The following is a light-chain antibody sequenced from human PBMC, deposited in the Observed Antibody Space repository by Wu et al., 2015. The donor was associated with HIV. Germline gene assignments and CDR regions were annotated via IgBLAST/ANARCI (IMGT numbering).Light chain of an antibody. CDR1: QILGRF. J-gene: IGKJ2*03. CDR2: GAS. CDR3: QQYGSSQYS. Sequence: EIVLTQSPVTLSLSPGERATLSCRANQILGRFLAWYQQKPGQSPRLLIYGASSRATGIPDRFSGSGSGTDFTLTISRLEPEDFAVYYCQQYGSSQYSFGQGTKLEIK. V-gene: IGKV3-20*01.